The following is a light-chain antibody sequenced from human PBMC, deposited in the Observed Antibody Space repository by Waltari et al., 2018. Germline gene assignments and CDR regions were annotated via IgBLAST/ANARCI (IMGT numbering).Light chain of an antibody. CDR1: SSSIGSKT. CDR3: AAWDDSLKGV. V-gene: IGLV1-44*01. CDR2: SNN. J-gene: IGLJ2*01. Sequence: QSVLTQPPSASGPPGPRVTIPGSDSSSSIGSKTGNWYQQLPGMAPKLLIYSNNQRPPGVPERFSGSKSGTSASLAISGLQSEDEADYYCAAWDDSLKGVFGGGTKLTVL.